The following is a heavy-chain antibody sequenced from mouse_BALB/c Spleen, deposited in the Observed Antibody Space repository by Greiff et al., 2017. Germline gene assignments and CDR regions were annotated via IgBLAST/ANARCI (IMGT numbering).Heavy chain of an antibody. CDR3: AREAYYRYGRAMDY. V-gene: IGHV2-6-7*01. J-gene: IGHJ4*01. D-gene: IGHD2-14*01. CDR1: GFSLTGYG. CDR2: IWGDGST. Sequence: VKVVESGPGLVAPSQSLSITCTVSGFSLTGYGVNWVRQPPGKGLEWLGMIWGDGSTDYNSALKSRLSISKDNSKSQVFLKMNSLQTDDTARYYCAREAYYRYGRAMDYWGQGTSVTVSS.